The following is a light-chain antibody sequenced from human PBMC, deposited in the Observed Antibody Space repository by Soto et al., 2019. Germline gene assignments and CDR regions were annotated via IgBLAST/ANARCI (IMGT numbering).Light chain of an antibody. CDR2: DVA. Sequence: QSALTQPASVSGSPGQSITISCTGTSNDVGRYNYVSWYQHHPGKAPKLMIYDVANRPSGVSNRFSGSKSGNTASLTISGLQAEDEADYYCSSYRSRSTVVFGGGTKLTVL. CDR3: SSYRSRSTVV. J-gene: IGLJ2*01. CDR1: SNDVGRYNY. V-gene: IGLV2-14*03.